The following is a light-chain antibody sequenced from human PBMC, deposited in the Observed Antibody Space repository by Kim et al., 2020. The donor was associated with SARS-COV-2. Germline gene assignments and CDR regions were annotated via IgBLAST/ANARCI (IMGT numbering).Light chain of an antibody. V-gene: IGKV3-15*01. Sequence: EIVMTQSPATLSVSPGERATLSCRASQSVSTNVAWFQQKPGQAPRLLIYGASTRATGIPARFSGSGSGTEFTLTISSLQSEDFAVYYCQKFNNWPPWTFGQGTKVDIK. CDR3: QKFNNWPPWT. CDR1: QSVSTN. CDR2: GAS. J-gene: IGKJ1*01.